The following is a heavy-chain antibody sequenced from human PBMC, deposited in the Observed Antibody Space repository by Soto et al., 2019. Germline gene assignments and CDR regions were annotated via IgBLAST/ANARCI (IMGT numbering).Heavy chain of an antibody. Sequence: ESLTISCTGSGYRFTTYWINWVRQMPGKGLEWMGRIDPSDSYTKYSPSFQGHVTISADKSISAAYLQWSSLRASDTAVYYCARRGDYAHYDMDVWGQGTKVTVYS. CDR2: IDPSDSYT. J-gene: IGHJ6*02. V-gene: IGHV5-10-1*01. D-gene: IGHD3-16*01. CDR1: GYRFTTYW. CDR3: ARRGDYAHYDMDV.